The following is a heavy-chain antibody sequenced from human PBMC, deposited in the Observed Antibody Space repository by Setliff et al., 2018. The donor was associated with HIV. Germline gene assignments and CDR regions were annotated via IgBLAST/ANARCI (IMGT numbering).Heavy chain of an antibody. J-gene: IGHJ4*02. CDR2: IYSGGST. CDR1: GGSIGGYY. CDR3: ASGREAVAGALHFDY. D-gene: IGHD6-19*01. V-gene: IGHV4-4*08. Sequence: PSETLSLTCTVSGGSIGGYYWSWIRQPPGTGLEWLGCIYSGGSTNYNPSLESRVTISLDTSKNQFSLKLNSVTAADTAVYYCASGREAVAGALHFDYWGQGPLVTVSS.